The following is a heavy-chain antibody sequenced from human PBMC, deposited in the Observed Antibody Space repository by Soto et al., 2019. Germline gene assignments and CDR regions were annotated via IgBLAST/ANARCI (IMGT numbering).Heavy chain of an antibody. V-gene: IGHV3-30*18. J-gene: IGHJ5*02. CDR3: AKDHYYDSSGYYPNWFDP. D-gene: IGHD3-22*01. CDR1: GFTFSSYG. Sequence: LRLSCAASGFTFSSYGMHWVRQAPGKGLEWVAVISYDGSNKYYADSVKGRFTISRDNSKNTLYLQMNSLRAEDTAVYYCAKDHYYDSSGYYPNWFDPWGQGILVTVSS. CDR2: ISYDGSNK.